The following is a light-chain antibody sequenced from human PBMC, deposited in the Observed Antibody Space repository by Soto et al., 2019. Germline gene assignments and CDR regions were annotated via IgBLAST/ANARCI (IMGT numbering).Light chain of an antibody. CDR1: QSVSSSY. Sequence: EIVLTQSPGTLSLSPGKRSTLSCRASQSVSSSYLAWYQQKPGQAPRLLIYGASSRATGIPDRFSGSGSGTDFTLTIRRLEPEDFAVYYCQQYGSSLGVTFGGGTTGDIK. J-gene: IGKJ4*01. CDR3: QQYGSSLGVT. CDR2: GAS. V-gene: IGKV3-20*01.